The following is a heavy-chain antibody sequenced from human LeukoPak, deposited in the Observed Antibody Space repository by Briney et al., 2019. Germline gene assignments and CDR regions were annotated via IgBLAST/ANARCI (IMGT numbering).Heavy chain of an antibody. CDR1: GGSISSSSYY. CDR2: IYYSGST. CDR3: ARDSGGSGYLWFDP. D-gene: IGHD3-3*01. V-gene: IGHV4-39*07. Sequence: TPSETLSLTCTVSGGSISSSSYYWGWIRQPPGKGLEWIGSIYYSGSTYYNPSLKSRVTISVDTSKNQFSLRLNSVTAADTAVYYCARDSGGSGYLWFDPWGQGTLVTVSS. J-gene: IGHJ5*02.